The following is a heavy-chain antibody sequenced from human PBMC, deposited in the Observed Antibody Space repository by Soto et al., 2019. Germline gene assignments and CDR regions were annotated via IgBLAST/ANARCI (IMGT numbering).Heavy chain of an antibody. CDR1: GFSLSTSGVS. V-gene: IGHV2-5*02. D-gene: IGHD6-13*01. Sequence: QITLKESGPTLVKPTQTLTLTCTFSGFSLSTSGVSVGWIRQPPGKALEWLALIYWDDDKRYSPSLNNRLTITKDTSKNQVVLTMTNMDPVDTATYYCAHSVQDSSSWTGFDYWGQGTLVTVSS. CDR3: AHSVQDSSSWTGFDY. CDR2: IYWDDDK. J-gene: IGHJ4*02.